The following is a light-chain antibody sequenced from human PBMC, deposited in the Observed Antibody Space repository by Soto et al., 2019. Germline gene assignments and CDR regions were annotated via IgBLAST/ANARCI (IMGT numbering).Light chain of an antibody. CDR1: QSVNIY. Sequence: EILMTHSPATLSVSPGERATLSCRASQSVNIYLAWYQQKPGQAPRLLIFGATYRATGIPARFSGSGSGTEFNLTISSLKSEDFGVYFCQQYDDWLRLTFGGGTKVDIK. CDR2: GAT. V-gene: IGKV3D-15*01. CDR3: QQYDDWLRLT. J-gene: IGKJ4*01.